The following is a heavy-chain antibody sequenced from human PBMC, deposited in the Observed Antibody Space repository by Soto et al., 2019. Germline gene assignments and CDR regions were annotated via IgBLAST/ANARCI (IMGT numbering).Heavy chain of an antibody. Sequence: QVQLVQSGAEVKKPGASVKVSCKASGYTFTSYYMHWVRQAPGQGLEWMGIINPSGGSTSYAQKFQGRVTMTRDTSTSTVYMELSSLRSEDTAGYYCARGRAAMVRMNWFDPWGQGTLVTVSS. J-gene: IGHJ5*02. CDR3: ARGRAAMVRMNWFDP. D-gene: IGHD5-18*01. CDR2: INPSGGST. CDR1: GYTFTSYY. V-gene: IGHV1-46*01.